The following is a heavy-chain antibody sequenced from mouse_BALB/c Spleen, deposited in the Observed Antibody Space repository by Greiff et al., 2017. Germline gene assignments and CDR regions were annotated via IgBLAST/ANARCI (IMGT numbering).Heavy chain of an antibody. J-gene: IGHJ2*01. CDR1: GFTFSNYG. V-gene: IGHV5-6*01. D-gene: IGHD1-1*01. CDR3: ARRSSSRYFDY. Sequence: EVHLVESGGDLVKPGGSLKLSCEASGFTFSNYGMSWVRQPQAKGLEWVANIRSGGSYTYYPDSVKGGFTITRENAKNTLYLQMSSLKSEDTAMYYCARRSSSRYFDYWGQGTTLTVSS. CDR2: IRSGGSYT.